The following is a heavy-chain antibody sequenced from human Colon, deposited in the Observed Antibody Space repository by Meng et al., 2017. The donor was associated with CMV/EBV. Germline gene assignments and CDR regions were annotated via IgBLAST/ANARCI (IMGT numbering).Heavy chain of an antibody. CDR2: IRGEGDTNTHRT. Sequence: FTFSSHAMTGVRQDPGKGMEWVSGIRGEGDTNTHRTHYANSVKGRFIISRDDSKNTLYVQMNSLRAEDTAIYYCAKDLLPGESGVEWPWGQGTLVTVSS. CDR1: FTFSSHA. CDR3: AKDLLPGESGVEWP. J-gene: IGHJ5*02. D-gene: IGHD2-15*01. V-gene: IGHV3-23*01.